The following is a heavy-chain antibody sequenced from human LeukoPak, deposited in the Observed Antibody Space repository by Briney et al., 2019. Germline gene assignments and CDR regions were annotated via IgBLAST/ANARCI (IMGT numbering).Heavy chain of an antibody. CDR3: YGSGSYYNDGFDY. V-gene: IGHV3-30*03. D-gene: IGHD3-10*01. CDR1: GFTFSSYG. Sequence: GGSLRLSCAASGFTFSSYGMHWVRQAPGKGLEWVAVISYDGSNKYYADSVKGRFTISRDNSKNTLYLQMNSLRAEDKAVCYCYGSGSYYNDGFDYWGQGTLVTVSS. J-gene: IGHJ4*02. CDR2: ISYDGSNK.